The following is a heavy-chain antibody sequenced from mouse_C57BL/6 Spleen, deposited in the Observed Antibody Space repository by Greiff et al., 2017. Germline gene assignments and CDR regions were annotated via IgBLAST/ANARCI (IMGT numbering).Heavy chain of an antibody. J-gene: IGHJ2*01. CDR2: IDPENGDT. CDR1: GFNIKDDY. D-gene: IGHD1-1*01. V-gene: IGHV14-4*01. Sequence: EVKLVESGAELVRPGASVKLSCTASGFNIKDDYMHWVKQRPEQGLEWIGWIDPENGDTEYASKFQGKATITADTSSNTAYLQLSSLTSEDTAVYYCTTSVTTVVATNYGGQGTTLTVPS. CDR3: TTSVTTVVATNY.